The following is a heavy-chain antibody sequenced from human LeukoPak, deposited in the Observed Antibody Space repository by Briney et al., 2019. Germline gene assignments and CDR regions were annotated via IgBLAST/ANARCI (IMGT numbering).Heavy chain of an antibody. CDR3: ARGGAYDYGGNSWDY. D-gene: IGHD4-23*01. V-gene: IGHV1-2*02. Sequence: ASVKVSCKASGYTFTGYYMHWVRQAPGQGLEWMGWINPNSGGTNYAQKFQGRVTMTRDTSISTAYMELNRLRSDDTAVYYCARGGAYDYGGNSWDYWGQGTLVTVSS. CDR2: INPNSGGT. CDR1: GYTFTGYY. J-gene: IGHJ4*02.